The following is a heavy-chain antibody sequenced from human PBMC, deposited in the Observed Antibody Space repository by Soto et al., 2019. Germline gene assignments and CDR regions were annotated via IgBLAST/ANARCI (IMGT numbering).Heavy chain of an antibody. CDR1: GFSFSNYA. D-gene: IGHD2-15*01. Sequence: EVQLLETGGGLVQPGGSLRLSCAGSGFSFSNYAMTWVRQAPGKGLEWVSSISGSGATTYYADSVQGRFTISRDNSKNTLSLQMYSLRAEDTAVYYCAKGDCSGGSCYRGFDYWGQGTLVTVSS. CDR2: ISGSGATT. V-gene: IGHV3-23*01. CDR3: AKGDCSGGSCYRGFDY. J-gene: IGHJ4*02.